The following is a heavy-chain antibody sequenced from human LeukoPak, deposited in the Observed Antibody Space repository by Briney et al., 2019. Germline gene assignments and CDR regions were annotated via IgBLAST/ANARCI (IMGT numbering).Heavy chain of an antibody. V-gene: IGHV4-39*07. Sequence: SETPSLTCTVSGGSISSSSYYWGWIRQPPGKGLEWIGSIYYSGSTYYNPSLKSRVTISVDTSKNQFSLKLSSVTAADTAVYYCARVDLLRFLEWSPEDYFDYWGQGTLVTVSS. J-gene: IGHJ4*02. CDR1: GGSISSSSYY. CDR3: ARVDLLRFLEWSPEDYFDY. CDR2: IYYSGST. D-gene: IGHD3-3*01.